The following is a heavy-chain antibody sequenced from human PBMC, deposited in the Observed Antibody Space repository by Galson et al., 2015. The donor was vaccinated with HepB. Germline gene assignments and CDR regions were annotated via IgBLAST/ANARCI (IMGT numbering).Heavy chain of an antibody. CDR1: GYTFTSSG. V-gene: IGHV1-18*01. CDR3: ARDGWELSFDP. J-gene: IGHJ5*02. D-gene: IGHD1-26*01. Sequence: SVKASCKASGYTFTSSGISWARQAPGQGLEWMGRISAYNGNNNYEQKLQGRVTMTTDTSTSTAHMELRSLRSDDTAVYYCARDGWELSFDPWGQGTLVTVSS. CDR2: ISAYNGNN.